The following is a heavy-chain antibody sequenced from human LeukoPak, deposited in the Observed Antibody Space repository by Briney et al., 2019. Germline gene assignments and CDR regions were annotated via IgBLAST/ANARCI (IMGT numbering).Heavy chain of an antibody. CDR2: IYYSGGT. Sequence: SETLSLTCTVSGGSMSSYYWSWIRQPPGEGLEWIGYIYYSGGTKYNPSLKSRVTISVDTSKNQFSLKLSSVTAADTAVYYCARGARAGYNLEPFDYWGQGTLVTVSS. D-gene: IGHD5-24*01. CDR1: GGSMSSYY. J-gene: IGHJ4*02. V-gene: IGHV4-59*08. CDR3: ARGARAGYNLEPFDY.